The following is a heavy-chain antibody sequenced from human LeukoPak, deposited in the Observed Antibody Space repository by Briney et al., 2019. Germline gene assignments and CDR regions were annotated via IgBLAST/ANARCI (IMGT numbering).Heavy chain of an antibody. V-gene: IGHV4-38-2*02. CDR2: IYHSGST. J-gene: IGHJ4*02. CDR1: GYSISSGYY. D-gene: IGHD1-26*01. Sequence: SETLSLTCTVSGYSISSGYYWGWIRQPPGKGLEWIGSIYHSGSTYYNPSLKSRVTISVDTSKNQFSLKLSSVTAADTAVYYCARRYSGRYDFDYWGQGTLVTVSS. CDR3: ARRYSGRYDFDY.